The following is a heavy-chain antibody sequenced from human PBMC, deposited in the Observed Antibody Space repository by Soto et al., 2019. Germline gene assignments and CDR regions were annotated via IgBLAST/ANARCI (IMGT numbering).Heavy chain of an antibody. J-gene: IGHJ6*03. D-gene: IGHD3-10*01. V-gene: IGHV3-21*01. CDR2: ISSSSSYI. CDR3: ASSPMVRGAYALGGYYYYMDV. CDR1: GFTFSSYS. Sequence: GGSLRLSCAASGFTFSSYSMNWVRQAPGKGLEWVSSISSSSSYIYYADSVKGRFTISRDNAKNSLYLQMNSLRAEDTAVYYCASSPMVRGAYALGGYYYYMDVWGKGTTVTVSS.